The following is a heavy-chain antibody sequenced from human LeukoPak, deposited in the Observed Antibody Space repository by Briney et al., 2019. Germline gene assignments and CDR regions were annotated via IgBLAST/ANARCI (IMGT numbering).Heavy chain of an antibody. J-gene: IGHJ6*03. D-gene: IGHD3-22*01. CDR1: GFTFDDYG. CDR3: ARGSWDSSGYYGGYYYMDV. Sequence: GGSLRLSCAASGFTFDDYGMSWVRQAPGKGLEWVSGINWNGGSTGYADSVKGRFTISRDNAKNSLYLQMNSLRAEDTALYYCARGSWDSSGYYGGYYYMDVWGKGTTVTVSS. CDR2: INWNGGST. V-gene: IGHV3-20*04.